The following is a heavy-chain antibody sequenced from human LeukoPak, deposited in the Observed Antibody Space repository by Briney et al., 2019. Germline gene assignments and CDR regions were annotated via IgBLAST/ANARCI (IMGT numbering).Heavy chain of an antibody. D-gene: IGHD1-26*01. Sequence: PSETLSLTCAVYGGSFSGYYWSWIRQPPGKGLEWIGEINHSGSTNYNPSLKSRVTISVDTSKNQFSLKLSSVTAADTAVYYCAGRIVGAYPYYYYGMDVWGQGTTVTVSS. CDR3: AGRIVGAYPYYYYGMDV. V-gene: IGHV4-34*01. CDR2: INHSGST. J-gene: IGHJ6*02. CDR1: GGSFSGYY.